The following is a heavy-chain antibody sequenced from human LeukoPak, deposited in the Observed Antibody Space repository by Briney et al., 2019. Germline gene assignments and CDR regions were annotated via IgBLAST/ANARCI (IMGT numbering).Heavy chain of an antibody. Sequence: ASVKVSRKASGYTLTSYYMHWVRQAPGQGLEWMGIINPSGGSTSYAQKFQGRVTMTRDTSTSTVYMELSSLRSEDTAVYYCASSVRYYYDSNGMDVWGQGTTVTVSS. CDR3: ASSVRYYYDSNGMDV. V-gene: IGHV1-46*01. D-gene: IGHD3-22*01. CDR2: INPSGGST. CDR1: GYTLTSYY. J-gene: IGHJ6*02.